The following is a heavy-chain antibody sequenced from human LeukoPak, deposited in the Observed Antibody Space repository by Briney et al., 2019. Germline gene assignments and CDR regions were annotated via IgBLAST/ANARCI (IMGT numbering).Heavy chain of an antibody. Sequence: AASVKVSCKASGYTFTSYYMHWVRQAPGHGLEWMGRINPNSGGTNYAQKFQGRVTMTRDTSISTAYMELSRLRSDDTAVYYCARVNPVNPYYYYYGMDVWGQGTTVTVSS. CDR1: GYTFTSYY. CDR2: INPNSGGT. D-gene: IGHD4-17*01. V-gene: IGHV1-2*06. CDR3: ARVNPVNPYYYYYGMDV. J-gene: IGHJ6*02.